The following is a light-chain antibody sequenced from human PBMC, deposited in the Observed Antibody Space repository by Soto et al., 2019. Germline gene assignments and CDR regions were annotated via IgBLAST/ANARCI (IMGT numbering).Light chain of an antibody. J-gene: IGLJ2*01. Sequence: QSVLTQPASVSGSPGQSITISCTGTSSDVGTYNYVSRYQQHPGKAPKVMIYDVSNRPSGVSNRFSGSKSGNTAALTIAGLQAEDEADDYCSSYTGSSTSVVFGGGTKLTVL. V-gene: IGLV2-14*03. CDR1: SSDVGTYNY. CDR3: SSYTGSSTSVV. CDR2: DVS.